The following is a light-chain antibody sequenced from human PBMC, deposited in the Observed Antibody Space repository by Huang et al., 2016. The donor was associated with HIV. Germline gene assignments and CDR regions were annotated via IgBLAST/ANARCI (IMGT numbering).Light chain of an antibody. CDR1: QDISNS. CDR3: QQYYTKPFT. CDR2: AGS. J-gene: IGKJ2*01. V-gene: IGKV1-NL1*01. Sequence: DIQMTQSPSSLSASVGDSVTIRCRASQDISNSLAWYQQRPGETPRLLLFAGSRLESGVPSRFSGSRSGTDFTFTISSLQPEDFASYYCQQYYTKPFTFGQGTKLEIK.